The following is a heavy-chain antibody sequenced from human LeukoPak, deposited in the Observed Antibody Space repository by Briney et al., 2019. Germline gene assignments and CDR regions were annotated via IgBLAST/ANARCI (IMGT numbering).Heavy chain of an antibody. CDR3: ARMRIAVAGKSFRDYYYYMDV. CDR2: IYTSGST. Sequence: SQTLSLTCTVSGGSTSSGSYYWSWIRQPAGKGLEWIGRIYTSGSTNYNPSLKSRVTISVDTSKNQFSLKLSSVTAADTAVYYCARMRIAVAGKSFRDYYYYMDVWGKGTTVTISS. CDR1: GGSTSSGSYY. V-gene: IGHV4-61*02. D-gene: IGHD6-19*01. J-gene: IGHJ6*03.